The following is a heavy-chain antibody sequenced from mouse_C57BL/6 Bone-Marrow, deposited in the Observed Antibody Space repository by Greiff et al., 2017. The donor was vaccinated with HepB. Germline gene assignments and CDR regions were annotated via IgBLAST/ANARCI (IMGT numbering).Heavy chain of an antibody. Sequence: EVKLMESGPELVKPGASVKISCKASGYSFTGYYMNWVKQSPEKSLEWIGEINPSTGGTTYNQKFKAKATLTVDKSSSTAYMQLKSLTSEDSAVYYSARSNGAWFAYWGQGTLVTVSA. J-gene: IGHJ3*01. V-gene: IGHV1-42*01. CDR1: GYSFTGYY. CDR2: INPSTGGT. CDR3: ARSNGAWFAY.